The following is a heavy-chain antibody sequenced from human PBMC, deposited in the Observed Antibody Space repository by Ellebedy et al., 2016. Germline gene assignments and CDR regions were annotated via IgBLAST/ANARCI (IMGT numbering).Heavy chain of an antibody. J-gene: IGHJ4*02. V-gene: IGHV3-30*18. CDR1: GFTFSSYG. CDR2: ISYDGSNK. Sequence: GESLKISXAASGFTFSSYGMHWVRQAPGKGLEWVAVISYDGSNKYYADSVKGRFTISRDNSKNTLYLQMNSLRAEDTAVYYCAKGSGWELLGDYFDYWGQGTLVTVSS. CDR3: AKGSGWELLGDYFDY. D-gene: IGHD1-26*01.